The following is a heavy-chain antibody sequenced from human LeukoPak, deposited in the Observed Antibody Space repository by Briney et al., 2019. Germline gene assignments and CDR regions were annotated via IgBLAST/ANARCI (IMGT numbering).Heavy chain of an antibody. V-gene: IGHV3-66*01. CDR2: IYSSGNT. Sequence: GGSLRLSCAASGFIVSSNYMSWVRQAPGKGLEWVSVIYSSGNTHYADSVKGRFTISRDNAKNSLYLQMNSLRAEDTAVYYCARGQWLGDYWGQGTLVTVSS. CDR3: ARGQWLGDY. D-gene: IGHD5-12*01. CDR1: GFIVSSNY. J-gene: IGHJ4*02.